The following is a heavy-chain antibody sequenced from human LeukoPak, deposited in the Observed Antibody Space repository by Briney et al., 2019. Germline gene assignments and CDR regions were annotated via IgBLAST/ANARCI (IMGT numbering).Heavy chain of an antibody. V-gene: IGHV3-7*01. CDR2: IKQDGSEK. CDR1: GFTFGSYW. J-gene: IGHJ5*02. CDR3: ARDCSSTNCYRGGFDP. Sequence: PGGPLRLSCAASGFTFGSYWMSWVRQAPGKGLEWVANIKQDGSEKYYVDSVKGRFTISRDNGKNSLYLQINSPRAEDTAVYYCARDCSSTNCYRGGFDPWGQGTLVTVSS. D-gene: IGHD2-2*01.